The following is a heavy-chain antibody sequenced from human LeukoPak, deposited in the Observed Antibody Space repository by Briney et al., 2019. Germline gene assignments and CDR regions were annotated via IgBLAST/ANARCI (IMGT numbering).Heavy chain of an antibody. CDR2: IYYSGST. Sequence: SETLSLTCTVSGGSISSYYWSWIRQPPGKGLEWIGYIYYSGSTNYNPSLKSRVTISVDTSKNQFSLKLSSVTVADTAVYYCARDPPGGDYGDYFIRFGLDYYYYGMDVWGQGTTVTVSS. D-gene: IGHD4-17*01. J-gene: IGHJ6*02. V-gene: IGHV4-59*01. CDR3: ARDPPGGDYGDYFIRFGLDYYYYGMDV. CDR1: GGSISSYY.